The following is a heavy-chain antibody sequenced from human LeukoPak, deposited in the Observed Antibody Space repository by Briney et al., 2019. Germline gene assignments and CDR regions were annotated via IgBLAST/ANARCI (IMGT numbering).Heavy chain of an antibody. CDR1: GDSVSSTNYY. J-gene: IGHJ3*02. Sequence: PSETLSLTCVVSGDSVSSTNYYWGWIRQPPGKGLEWIGTTHYSGNTYYNPSLKSRVTISLDTSKNQFSLKLSSVTAADTAVYYCARHSEALDAFDIWGQGTMVTVSS. CDR2: THYSGNT. V-gene: IGHV4-39*01. CDR3: ARHSEALDAFDI. D-gene: IGHD1-26*01.